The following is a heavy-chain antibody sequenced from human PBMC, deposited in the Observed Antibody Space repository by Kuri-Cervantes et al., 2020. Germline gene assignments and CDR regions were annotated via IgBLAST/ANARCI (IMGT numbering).Heavy chain of an antibody. CDR3: AKAVSGTTEVFDH. Sequence: GGSLRLSCVASGFNFTSYIMHWVRQAPGKGLEWVAFIRYDGSDQSYADSVKGRFTISRDNSKNTMYLQMNSLKPEDTAVYYCAKAVSGTTEVFDHWGQGTLVTVSS. CDR2: IRYDGSDQ. D-gene: IGHD1/OR15-1a*01. V-gene: IGHV3-30*02. CDR1: GFNFTSYI. J-gene: IGHJ4*02.